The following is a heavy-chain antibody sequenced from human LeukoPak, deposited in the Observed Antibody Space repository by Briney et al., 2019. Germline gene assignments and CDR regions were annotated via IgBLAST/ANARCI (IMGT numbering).Heavy chain of an antibody. Sequence: SGTLSLTCAVSGGSISSSNWWSWVRQPPGKGREWIGEIYHSGSTNYNPSLKSRVTISVDKSKNQFSLKLSSVTAADTAVYYCARAKSTAVDAFDIWGQGTMVTVSS. CDR2: IYHSGST. CDR3: ARAKSTAVDAFDI. D-gene: IGHD4-23*01. CDR1: GGSISSSNW. J-gene: IGHJ3*02. V-gene: IGHV4-4*02.